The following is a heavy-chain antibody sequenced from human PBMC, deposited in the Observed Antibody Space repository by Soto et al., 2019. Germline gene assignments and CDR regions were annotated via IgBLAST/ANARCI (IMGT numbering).Heavy chain of an antibody. J-gene: IGHJ5*02. V-gene: IGHV3-23*01. CDR3: ARPLGAAATYMNWFDP. Sequence: HPGGSLRLSCAASGFTFSSYAMSWVRQAPGKGLEWVSAISGSGGSTYYTDSVKGRFTISRDNSKNTLYLQMNSLRAEDTAVYYCARPLGAAATYMNWFDPWGQGTLVTVSS. CDR2: ISGSGGST. CDR1: GFTFSSYA. D-gene: IGHD2-15*01.